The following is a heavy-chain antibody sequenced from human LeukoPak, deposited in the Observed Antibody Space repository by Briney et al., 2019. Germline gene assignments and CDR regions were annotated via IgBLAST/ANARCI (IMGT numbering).Heavy chain of an antibody. Sequence: GGSLRLSCAASEFTFSNYGMHWVRQAPGKGLEWVAVIPYDGSNEYYTDSVKGRFTISRDNSKNTLYLQMNSLRAEDTGVYYCAKDVTYCSSGSCAYYYYYSGMDVWGQGTTVTVSS. J-gene: IGHJ6*02. CDR3: AKDVTYCSSGSCAYYYYYSGMDV. D-gene: IGHD2-15*01. CDR2: IPYDGSNE. CDR1: EFTFSNYG. V-gene: IGHV3-30*18.